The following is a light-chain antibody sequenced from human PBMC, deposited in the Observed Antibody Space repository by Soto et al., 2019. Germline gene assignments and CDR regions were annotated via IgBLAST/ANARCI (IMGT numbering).Light chain of an antibody. CDR2: GAS. J-gene: IGKJ1*01. CDR1: QNVATN. CDR3: HQATSGLRT. V-gene: IGKV3-15*01. Sequence: IVMTQSPVTLSMSPGDRATLSCRASQNVATNVAWYQQKPGQAPRLLIYGASIRATGVPARFSGSGSGTEFPLTIDSLQSEDFAVFYCHQATSGLRTFGRRTRVEV.